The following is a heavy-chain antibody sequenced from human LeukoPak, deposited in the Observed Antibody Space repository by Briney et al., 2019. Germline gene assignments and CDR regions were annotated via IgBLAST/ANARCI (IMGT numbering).Heavy chain of an antibody. V-gene: IGHV4-59*01. D-gene: IGHD2-2*01. CDR2: IYYSGST. CDR1: GGSISSYY. J-gene: IGHJ5*02. CDR3: ARVVRYCSSTSCEGLDP. Sequence: NTSETLSLTCTVSGGSISSYYWSWIRQPPGKGLEWIGYIYYSGSTNYNPSLKSRVTISVDTSKNQFSLKLSSVTAADTAVYYCARVVRYCSSTSCEGLDPWGQGTLVTVSS.